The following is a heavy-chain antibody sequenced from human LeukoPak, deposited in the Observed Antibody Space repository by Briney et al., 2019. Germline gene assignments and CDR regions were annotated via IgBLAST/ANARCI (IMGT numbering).Heavy chain of an antibody. CDR1: GYTFTSYG. D-gene: IGHD3-10*01. CDR3: ARDIRMERFGELSHVPDY. V-gene: IGHV1-18*01. CDR2: ISAYNGNT. J-gene: IGHJ4*02. Sequence: ASVKVSCKASGYTFTSYGISWVRQAPGQGLEWMGWISAYNGNTNYAQKLQGRVTMTTDTSTSTAYMELRSLRSDDTAVYYCARDIRMERFGELSHVPDYWGQGTLVAVSS.